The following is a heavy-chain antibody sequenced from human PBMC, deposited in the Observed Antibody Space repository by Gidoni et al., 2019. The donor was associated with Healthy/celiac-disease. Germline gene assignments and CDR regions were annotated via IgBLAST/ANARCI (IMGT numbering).Heavy chain of an antibody. CDR3: AKDIAARRLRGGYYYYYGMDV. D-gene: IGHD6-6*01. CDR1: AFTFDYYA. J-gene: IGHJ6*02. CDR2: ISWNSGSI. V-gene: IGHV3-9*01. Sequence: EVQLVESGGGLVQPGRSLRLSCAASAFTFDYYAMHWVRKAPGKGLEWVSGISWNSGSIGYADSVKGRFTITRDNAKNSMYLQMNSLRAEDTALYYCAKDIAARRLRGGYYYYYGMDVWGQGTTVTVSS.